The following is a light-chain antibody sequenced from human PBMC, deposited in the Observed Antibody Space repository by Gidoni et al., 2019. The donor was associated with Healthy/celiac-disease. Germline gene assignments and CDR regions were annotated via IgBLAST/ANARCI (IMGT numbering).Light chain of an antibody. Sequence: ELLLTPSPATLSLSPGERATLSCRASQSVSSYLAWYQQKPGQAPRLLIYDASNRATGIPARFSGSGSGTDFTLTISSLEPEDFAVYYCQQRSNWPPTFXGXTKVEIK. CDR2: DAS. V-gene: IGKV3-11*01. CDR1: QSVSSY. CDR3: QQRSNWPPT. J-gene: IGKJ4*01.